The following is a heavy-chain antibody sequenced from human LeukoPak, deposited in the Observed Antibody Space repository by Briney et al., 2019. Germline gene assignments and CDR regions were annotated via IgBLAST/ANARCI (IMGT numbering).Heavy chain of an antibody. J-gene: IGHJ4*02. Sequence: PGGSLRLSCTASGFTFSNYGMHWVRQAPGKGLEWVAVIWYDGSNKYYADSVKGRFTISRDNSKNTLYLQMNSLRAGDTAVYYCARDYGSYYSGIDYWGQGTLVTVSS. D-gene: IGHD1-26*01. V-gene: IGHV3-33*01. CDR3: ARDYGSYYSGIDY. CDR1: GFTFSNYG. CDR2: IWYDGSNK.